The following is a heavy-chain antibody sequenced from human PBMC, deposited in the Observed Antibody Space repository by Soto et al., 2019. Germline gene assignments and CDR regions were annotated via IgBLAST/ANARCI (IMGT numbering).Heavy chain of an antibody. D-gene: IGHD2-15*01. J-gene: IGHJ4*02. CDR2: IYWDDDK. V-gene: IGHV2-5*02. Sequence: ESGPTLVNPTQTLTLTCSFSGFSLTTRGMSVVWVRQPPGKPLEWLALIYWDDDKRYSPSLKSRLTITKDTSKNQVALTMTNMDPADTATYYCAHVLGYCSGGSCYSGPSDYWGQGTLVTVSS. CDR3: AHVLGYCSGGSCYSGPSDY. CDR1: GFSLTTRGMS.